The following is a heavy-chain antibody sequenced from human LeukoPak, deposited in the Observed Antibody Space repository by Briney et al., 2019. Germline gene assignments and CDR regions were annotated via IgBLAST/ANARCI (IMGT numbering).Heavy chain of an antibody. J-gene: IGHJ4*02. CDR2: IENDGSNK. CDR3: ANLLYYSY. V-gene: IGHV3-30*02. D-gene: IGHD5/OR15-5a*01. CDR1: GFTFRIFG. Sequence: GGSLRLSCAASGFTFRIFGMRWVRQAPGKGLEWVAFIENDGSNKYFADSVKGRFTISRDNFKSTLYLQMNNLRAEDTAVYYCANLLYYSYWGQGTLVTVSS.